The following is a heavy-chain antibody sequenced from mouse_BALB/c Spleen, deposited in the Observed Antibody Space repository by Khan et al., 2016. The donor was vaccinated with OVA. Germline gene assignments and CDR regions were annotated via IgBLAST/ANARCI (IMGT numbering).Heavy chain of an antibody. Sequence: QIQLVQSGPGLVQPSQSLSITCTVSGFSLSTYGVHWVRQSPGKGLEWLGVIWSGGSTDYSAAFISRLSISKDNSKSQVFFKMNSLQANDTAIYYCARNYDYDEGLTYWGHGTLVTVSA. D-gene: IGHD2-4*01. CDR2: IWSGGST. V-gene: IGHV2-2*02. CDR1: GFSLSTYG. CDR3: ARNYDYDEGLTY. J-gene: IGHJ3*01.